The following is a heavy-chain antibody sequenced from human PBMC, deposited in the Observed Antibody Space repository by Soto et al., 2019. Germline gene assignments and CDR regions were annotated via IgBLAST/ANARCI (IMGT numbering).Heavy chain of an antibody. CDR2: INHSGST. Sequence: SETLSLTCAVYGGSFSGYYWSWIRQPPGKGLEWIGEINHSGSTNYNPSLKSRVTISVDTSKNQFSLKLSSVTAADTAVYYCAGSSGWYPNGRNWFDPWGQGTLVTVSS. CDR1: GGSFSGYY. D-gene: IGHD6-19*01. CDR3: AGSSGWYPNGRNWFDP. V-gene: IGHV4-34*01. J-gene: IGHJ5*02.